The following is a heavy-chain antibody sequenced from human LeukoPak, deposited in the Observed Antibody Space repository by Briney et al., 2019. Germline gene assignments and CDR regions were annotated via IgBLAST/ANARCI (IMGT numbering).Heavy chain of an antibody. CDR3: ARGRRQYYYYYYGMDV. V-gene: IGHV4-34*01. CDR2: INHSGST. Sequence: SETLSLTCAVYGGSFSGYYWSWIRQPPGKGLEWIGEINHSGSTNYNPSLKSRVTISVDTSKNQFSLKLSSVTAADTAVYYCARGRRQYYYYYYGMDVWGQGTTVTVSS. J-gene: IGHJ6*02. CDR1: GGSFSGYY.